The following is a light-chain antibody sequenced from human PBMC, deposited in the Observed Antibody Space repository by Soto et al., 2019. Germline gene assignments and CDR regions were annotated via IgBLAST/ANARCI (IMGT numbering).Light chain of an antibody. Sequence: EIVLTQSPGTLSLSPGERATLSCRASQSVSSYLAWYQQHPGQSPRLLISDASNRATGIPARFSGSGSGTDFTLTISSLEPEDFAVYYCQQRTNWPLSFGRGTKGDIK. CDR2: DAS. CDR3: QQRTNWPLS. V-gene: IGKV3-11*01. CDR1: QSVSSY. J-gene: IGKJ4*01.